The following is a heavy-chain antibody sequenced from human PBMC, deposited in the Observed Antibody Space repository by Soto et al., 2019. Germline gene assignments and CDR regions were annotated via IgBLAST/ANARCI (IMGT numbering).Heavy chain of an antibody. V-gene: IGHV4-30-2*01. J-gene: IGHJ6*02. D-gene: IGHD1-26*01. CDR3: ARGVGATHYYYYYGMDV. CDR2: IYHSGST. CDR1: GGSISSGGYS. Sequence: QLQLQESGSGLVKPSQTLSLTCAVSGGSISSGGYSWSWIRQPPGKGLEWIGYIYHSGSTYYNLSLKSRVTISVDRSKNQFSLKLSSVTAADTAVYYCARGVGATHYYYYYGMDVWGQGTTVTVSS.